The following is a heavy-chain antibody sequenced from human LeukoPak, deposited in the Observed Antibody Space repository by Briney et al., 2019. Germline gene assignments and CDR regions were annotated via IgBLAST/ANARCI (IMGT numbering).Heavy chain of an antibody. CDR2: MNPNSGNT. V-gene: IGHV1-8*03. D-gene: IGHD1-26*01. J-gene: IGHJ6*03. CDR3: ARGVGATISYYHYYIDV. Sequence: ASVKVSCKASGYTFTSYDINWVRQATGQGLEWMGWMNPNSGNTGYAQKFQGRVTITRNTSISTAYMELSSLRSEDTAVYYCARGVGATISYYHYYIDVWGKGTTVTVSS. CDR1: GYTFTSYD.